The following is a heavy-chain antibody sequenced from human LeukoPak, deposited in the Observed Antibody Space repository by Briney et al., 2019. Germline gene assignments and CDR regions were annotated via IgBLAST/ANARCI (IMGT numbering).Heavy chain of an antibody. CDR3: ARAGIAVAGTG. D-gene: IGHD6-19*01. J-gene: IGHJ4*02. CDR2: ISSSSSNT. Sequence: GSLRLSFAASGFPFSDYYMSWIRQAPGKGLEWVSYISSSSSNTNYADSVKGRFTISRDNAKNSLYLQMDSLRAEDTAVYYCARAGIAVAGTGWGQGTLVTVSS. CDR1: GFPFSDYY. V-gene: IGHV3-11*06.